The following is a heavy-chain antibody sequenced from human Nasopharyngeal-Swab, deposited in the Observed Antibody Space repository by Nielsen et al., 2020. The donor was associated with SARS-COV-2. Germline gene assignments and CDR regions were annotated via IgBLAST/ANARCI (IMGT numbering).Heavy chain of an antibody. CDR2: ISYDGSNK. CDR3: ASILPGERAFWDY. Sequence: VRQAPGKGLEWVAVISYDGSNKYYADSVKGRFTISRDNSKNALYLQMNSLRSEDTAVYYCASILPGERAFWDYWGQGTLVTVSS. V-gene: IGHV3-30-3*01. D-gene: IGHD1-1*01. J-gene: IGHJ4*02.